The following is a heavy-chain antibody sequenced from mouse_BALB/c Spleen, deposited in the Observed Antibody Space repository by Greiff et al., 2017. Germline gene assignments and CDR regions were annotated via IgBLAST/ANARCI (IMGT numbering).Heavy chain of an antibody. CDR2: INPSNGGT. CDR3: ARGGWYLDY. V-gene: IGHV1S81*02. J-gene: IGHJ2*01. CDR1: GYTFTSYY. Sequence: QVQLRQPGAELVKPGASVKLSCKASGYTFTSYYMYWVKQRPGQGLEWIGGINPSNGGTNFNEKFKSKATLTVDKSSSTAYMQLSSLTSEDSAVYYCARGGWYLDYWGQGTTLTVSS. D-gene: IGHD2-3*01.